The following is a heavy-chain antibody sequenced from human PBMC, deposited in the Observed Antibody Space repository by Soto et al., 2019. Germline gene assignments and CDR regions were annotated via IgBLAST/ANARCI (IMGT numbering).Heavy chain of an antibody. V-gene: IGHV3-21*01. CDR3: ARVFTYYYDSSGYYFDY. CDR2: ISSSSSYI. J-gene: IGHJ4*02. CDR1: GFTFSSYS. D-gene: IGHD3-22*01. Sequence: PGGSLRLSCAASGFTFSSYSMNWVRQAPGKGLEWVSSISSSSSYIYYADSVKGRFTISRDNAKNSLYLQMNSLRAEDTAVYYCARVFTYYYDSSGYYFDYWGQGTLVTVSS.